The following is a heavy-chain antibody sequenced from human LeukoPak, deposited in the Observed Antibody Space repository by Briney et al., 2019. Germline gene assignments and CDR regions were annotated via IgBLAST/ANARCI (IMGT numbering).Heavy chain of an antibody. D-gene: IGHD3-9*01. Sequence: GGSLRLSCAASGFTFSSYSMNWVRQAPGKGLEWVSYISSSSSTIFCADSVKGRFTISRDNAKNSLYLQMSSLRDEDTAVYYCARDFEINYDILTGYLDYWGQGTLVTVSS. CDR1: GFTFSSYS. J-gene: IGHJ4*02. CDR3: ARDFEINYDILTGYLDY. CDR2: ISSSSSTI. V-gene: IGHV3-48*02.